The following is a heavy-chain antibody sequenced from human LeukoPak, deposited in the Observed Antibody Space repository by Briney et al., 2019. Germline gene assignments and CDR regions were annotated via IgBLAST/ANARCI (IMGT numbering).Heavy chain of an antibody. Sequence: GGSLRLSCAASGFTFSSYAMSWVRQAPGKGLEWVSAISGSGGSTYYADSVKGRFTISRDNSKNTLYLQMNSLRAEDTAAYYCAKDHRDYYYYYMDVWGKGTTVTVSS. CDR3: AKDHRDYYYYYMDV. V-gene: IGHV3-23*01. CDR1: GFTFSSYA. J-gene: IGHJ6*03. D-gene: IGHD1-14*01. CDR2: ISGSGGST.